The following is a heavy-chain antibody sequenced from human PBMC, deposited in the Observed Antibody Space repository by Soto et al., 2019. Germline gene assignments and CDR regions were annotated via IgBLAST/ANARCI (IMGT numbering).Heavy chain of an antibody. J-gene: IGHJ6*03. CDR3: AKDTSSSPYYMDV. Sequence: PGGSLRLSCAASGFTFSSFAMSWVRHAPGKGLEWVSEITGSTGTTYYADSVKGRFIISRDNSKNTVHLQMNSLRVEDTAVYYCAKDTSSSPYYMDVWGKGTTVTSP. V-gene: IGHV3-23*01. CDR1: GFTFSSFA. CDR2: ITGSTGTT. D-gene: IGHD2-2*01.